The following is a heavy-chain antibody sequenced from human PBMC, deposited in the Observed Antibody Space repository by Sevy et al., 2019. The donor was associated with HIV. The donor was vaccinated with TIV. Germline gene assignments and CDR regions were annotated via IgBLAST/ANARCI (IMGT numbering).Heavy chain of an antibody. D-gene: IGHD6-6*01. CDR2: IHYSGST. CDR1: GDSISSYY. Sequence: SETLSLTCTVSGDSISSYYWSWMRQPPGKGLEWSGYIHYSGSTTYNPSLKSRVTISVDTSKSQFSLNLNSVTAADTAVYFCARASGQSTSSRYFDFWGQGTLVTVSS. J-gene: IGHJ4*02. CDR3: ARASGQSTSSRYFDF. V-gene: IGHV4-59*01.